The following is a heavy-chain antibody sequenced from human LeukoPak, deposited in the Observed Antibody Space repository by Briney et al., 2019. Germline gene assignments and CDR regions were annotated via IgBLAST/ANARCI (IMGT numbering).Heavy chain of an antibody. CDR1: GGSISSYY. V-gene: IGHV4-59*01. CDR2: TYYSGST. CDR3: ARGSMVRGVIFDY. J-gene: IGHJ4*02. D-gene: IGHD3-10*01. Sequence: PSETLSLTCTVSGGSISSYYWSWIRQPPGKGLEWIGYTYYSGSTNYNPSLKSRVTISVDTSKNQFSLKLSSVTAADTAVYYCARGSMVRGVIFDYWGQGTLVTVSS.